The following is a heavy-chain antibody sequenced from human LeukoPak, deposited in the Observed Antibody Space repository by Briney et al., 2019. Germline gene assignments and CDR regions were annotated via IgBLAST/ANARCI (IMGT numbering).Heavy chain of an antibody. CDR2: IIPIFGTA. V-gene: IGHV1-69*05. CDR3: ARGGSGSSDYYYGMDV. Sequence: ASVKVSCKASGGTFSSYAISWVRQAPGQGLEWMGGIIPIFGTANYAQKFQGRVTITRDTSASTAYMELSSLRSEDTAVYYCARGGSGSSDYYYGMDVWGQGTTVTVSS. CDR1: GGTFSSYA. J-gene: IGHJ6*02. D-gene: IGHD3-10*01.